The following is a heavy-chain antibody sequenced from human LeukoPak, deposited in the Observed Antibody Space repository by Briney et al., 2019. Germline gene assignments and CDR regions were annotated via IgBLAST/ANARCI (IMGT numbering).Heavy chain of an antibody. D-gene: IGHD5-24*01. CDR2: IYHSGST. CDR3: ARTRVEMATSTFDY. Sequence: SQTLSLTCAVSGGSLSSGGYSWSWIRQPPGTGLEWIGYIYHSGSTYYNPSLKSRVTISVDRSKNQFSLKLSSVTAADTAVYYCARTRVEMATSTFDYWGQGTLVTVSS. V-gene: IGHV4-30-2*01. J-gene: IGHJ4*02. CDR1: GGSLSSGGYS.